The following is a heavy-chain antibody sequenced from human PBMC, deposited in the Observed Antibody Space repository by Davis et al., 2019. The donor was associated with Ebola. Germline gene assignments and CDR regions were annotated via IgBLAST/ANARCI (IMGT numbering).Heavy chain of an antibody. CDR3: ARAQRGPWLRNYYYGMDV. D-gene: IGHD5-12*01. V-gene: IGHV4-34*01. CDR2: INHSGST. J-gene: IGHJ6*02. Sequence: PSETLSLTCAVYGGSFSGYYWSWIRQPPGKGLEWIGEINHSGSTSYNPSLKSRVTISADTSKKQFSLKLSSVTAADTAVYYCARAQRGPWLRNYYYGMDVWGQGTTVTVSS. CDR1: GGSFSGYY.